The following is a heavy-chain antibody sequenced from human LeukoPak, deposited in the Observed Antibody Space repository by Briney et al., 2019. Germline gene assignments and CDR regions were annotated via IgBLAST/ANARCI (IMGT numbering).Heavy chain of an antibody. Sequence: SETLSLTCTVSGGSISTYYWSWIRQPPGKGLEWIGYIYYSGGTNYNPSLKSRVTISVHTSKNQFSLKLSSVTAADTAVYYCARGGYSGYDLDYWGQGTLVTVSS. CDR3: ARGGYSGYDLDY. D-gene: IGHD5-12*01. V-gene: IGHV4-59*01. J-gene: IGHJ4*02. CDR2: IYYSGGT. CDR1: GGSISTYY.